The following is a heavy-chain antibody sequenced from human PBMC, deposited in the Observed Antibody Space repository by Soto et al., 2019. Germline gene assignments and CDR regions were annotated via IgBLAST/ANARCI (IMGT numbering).Heavy chain of an antibody. CDR1: GYTFTSYD. Sequence: ASVKVSCKASGYTFTSYDINWVRQATGQGLEWMGWMNPNSGNTGYAQKFQGRVTMTRNTSISTAYMELSSLRSEDTAMYYCAGGGVRGVITRTRDYYGMDVWGQGTTVTVSS. J-gene: IGHJ6*02. CDR3: AGGGVRGVITRTRDYYGMDV. D-gene: IGHD3-10*01. CDR2: MNPNSGNT. V-gene: IGHV1-8*01.